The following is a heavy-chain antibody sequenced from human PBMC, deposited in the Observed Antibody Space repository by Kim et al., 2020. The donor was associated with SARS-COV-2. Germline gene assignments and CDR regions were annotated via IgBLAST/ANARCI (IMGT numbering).Heavy chain of an antibody. Sequence: GRFTISRHNSKNTLYLQMNSLRAEDTAVYYCARDLYDYVWGSYRYGAFDIWGQGTMVTVSS. V-gene: IGHV3-53*04. CDR3: ARDLYDYVWGSYRYGAFDI. J-gene: IGHJ3*02. D-gene: IGHD3-16*02.